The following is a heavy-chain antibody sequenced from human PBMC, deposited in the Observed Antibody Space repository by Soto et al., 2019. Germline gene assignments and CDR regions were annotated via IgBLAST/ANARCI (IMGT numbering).Heavy chain of an antibody. CDR2: IDRSGST. J-gene: IGHJ6*02. D-gene: IGHD1-1*01. Sequence: QVQLQESGPGLVKPSQTLSLSCNVYGVSVSSGDYYWSWIRQHAGGGLEWIGYIDRSGSTYYKPSLRGRVFMSVDTSTNQISLRLLSVTAADTAMYFCARDSGGNSENYYGLDVWGHGTTVTVSS. CDR3: ARDSGGNSENYYGLDV. CDR1: GVSVSSGDYY. V-gene: IGHV4-31*03.